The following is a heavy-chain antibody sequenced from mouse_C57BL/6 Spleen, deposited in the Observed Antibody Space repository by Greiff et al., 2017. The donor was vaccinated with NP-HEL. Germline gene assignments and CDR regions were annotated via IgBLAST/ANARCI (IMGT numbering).Heavy chain of an antibody. D-gene: IGHD1-1*01. CDR1: GYAFSSYW. CDR2: IYPGDGDT. CDR3: ARSPTVLATGYFDC. J-gene: IGHJ2*01. V-gene: IGHV1-80*01. Sequence: QVQLQQSGAELVKPGASVKISCKASGYAFSSYWMNWVKQRPGKGLEGIGQIYPGDGDTNYNGKFKGQATLTADKSSSTTYLQLSSQTSQDARVHFCARSPTVLATGYFDCWGQGTTLTVSS.